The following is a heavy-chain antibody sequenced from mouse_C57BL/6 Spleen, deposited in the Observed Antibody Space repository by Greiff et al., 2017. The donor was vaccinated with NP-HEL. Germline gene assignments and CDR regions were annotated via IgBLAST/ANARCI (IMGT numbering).Heavy chain of an antibody. CDR1: GYTFTSYW. J-gene: IGHJ3*01. CDR2: IDPSDSYT. CDR3: ARGDGYYDRFAY. D-gene: IGHD2-3*01. V-gene: IGHV1-50*01. Sequence: QVQLQQPGAELVKPGASVKLSCKASGYTFTSYWMQWVKQRPGQGLEWIGEIDPSDSYTNYNQKFKGKATLTVDTSSSTAYMQLSSLTSEDSAVYYCARGDGYYDRFAYWGQGTLVTVSA.